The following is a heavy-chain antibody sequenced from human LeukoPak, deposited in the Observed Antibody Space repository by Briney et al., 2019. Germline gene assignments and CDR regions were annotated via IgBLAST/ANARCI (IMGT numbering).Heavy chain of an antibody. V-gene: IGHV3-33*01. D-gene: IGHD1-26*01. CDR2: IWYDGSNK. CDR3: ARELVGATTGYFDY. Sequence: PGGSLRLSCAASGFTFSSYGMHWVRQAPGKGLEWVAVIWYDGSNKYYADSVKGRFTISRDNSKNTLYLQMNSLRAEDTAVYYCARELVGATTGYFDYWGQGTLVTASS. J-gene: IGHJ4*02. CDR1: GFTFSSYG.